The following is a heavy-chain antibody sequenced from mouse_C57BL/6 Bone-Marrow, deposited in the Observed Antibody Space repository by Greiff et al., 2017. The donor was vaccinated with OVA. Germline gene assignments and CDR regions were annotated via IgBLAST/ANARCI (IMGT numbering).Heavy chain of an antibody. Sequence: VQLQQSGPELVKPGASVKMSCKASGYTFTDYNMHWVKQSHGKSLEWIGYINPNNGGTSYNQKFKGKATLTVNKSSSTAYMELRSLTSEDSAVYYCARGADYSNYVDWYFDVWGTGTTVTVSS. CDR2: INPNNGGT. D-gene: IGHD2-5*01. CDR1: GYTFTDYN. V-gene: IGHV1-22*01. CDR3: ARGADYSNYVDWYFDV. J-gene: IGHJ1*03.